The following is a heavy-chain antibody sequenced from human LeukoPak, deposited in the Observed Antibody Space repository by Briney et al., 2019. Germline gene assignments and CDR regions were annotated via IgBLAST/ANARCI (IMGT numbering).Heavy chain of an antibody. CDR3: ARDRLRDGYRRSFDY. D-gene: IGHD5-24*01. J-gene: IGHJ4*02. Sequence: ASVKVSCKSSGGTFSSYAIIWVRQAPGQGLEWMGGIIPIFGTANYAQKFQGRVTITADESTSTAYMELSSLRSEDTAVYYCARDRLRDGYRRSFDYWGQGTLVTVSS. V-gene: IGHV1-69*13. CDR1: GGTFSSYA. CDR2: IIPIFGTA.